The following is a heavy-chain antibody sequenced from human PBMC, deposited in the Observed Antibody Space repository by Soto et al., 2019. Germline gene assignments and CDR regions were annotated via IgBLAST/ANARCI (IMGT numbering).Heavy chain of an antibody. CDR3: ARDDDYGDNRFDY. Sequence: QVQLVESGGGVVQPGRSLRLSCAAYGFTFSRYGMHWVRKAPGKGLEWVAVILDDGSDQNYADSVKGRFSISRDNSKNCLYLQMTSLRAEDTAVYYCARDDDYGDNRFDYWGQGTLVNVSS. V-gene: IGHV3-33*01. D-gene: IGHD4-17*01. CDR2: ILDDGSDQ. CDR1: GFTFSRYG. J-gene: IGHJ4*02.